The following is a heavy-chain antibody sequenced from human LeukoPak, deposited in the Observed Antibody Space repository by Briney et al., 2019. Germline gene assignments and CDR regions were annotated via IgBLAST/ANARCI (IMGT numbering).Heavy chain of an antibody. CDR1: GFTFSSYS. CDR2: ISSSSSTI. Sequence: GGSLRLSCAASGFTFSSYSMNWVRQAPGKGLEWVSYISSSSSTIYYADSVKGRFTISRDNAKNSLYLQMNSLRAEDTAVYYCARESSTYYYDSSGYYALPWWGQGTLVTVSS. V-gene: IGHV3-48*04. CDR3: ARESSTYYYDSSGYYALPW. J-gene: IGHJ4*02. D-gene: IGHD3-22*01.